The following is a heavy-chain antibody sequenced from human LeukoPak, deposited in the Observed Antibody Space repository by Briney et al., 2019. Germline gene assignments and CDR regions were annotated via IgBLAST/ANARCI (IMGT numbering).Heavy chain of an antibody. J-gene: IGHJ4*02. D-gene: IGHD5-18*01. CDR3: ARAGGGGYSYDANFDY. Sequence: SETLSLTCTVSGGSISSYYWSWIRQPPGKGLEWIGYIYYNGGTNYNPSLRSRVTISVDTSKNHFSLRLSSVTAADTAMYYCARAGGGGYSYDANFDYWGQGTLVTVSS. CDR2: IYYNGGT. V-gene: IGHV4-59*01. CDR1: GGSISSYY.